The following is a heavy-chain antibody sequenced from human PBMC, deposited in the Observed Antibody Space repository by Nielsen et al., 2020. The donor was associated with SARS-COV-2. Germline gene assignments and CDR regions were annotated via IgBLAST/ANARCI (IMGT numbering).Heavy chain of an antibody. D-gene: IGHD6-19*01. CDR1: GFTFSDYY. V-gene: IGHV3-11*05. Sequence: GESLKISCAASGFTFSDYYMSWIRQAPGKGLEWVSYISHSGNYMIYADSVKGRLTISRDNARNSMYLQMNSLRAEDTAVYYCARVAGTPPVSYSYFDLWGRGTLVTVSS. J-gene: IGHJ2*01. CDR3: ARVAGTPPVSYSYFDL. CDR2: ISHSGNYM.